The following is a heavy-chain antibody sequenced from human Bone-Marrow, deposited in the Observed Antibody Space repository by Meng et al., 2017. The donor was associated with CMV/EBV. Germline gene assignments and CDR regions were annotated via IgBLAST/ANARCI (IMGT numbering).Heavy chain of an antibody. D-gene: IGHD3-16*01. J-gene: IGHJ4*02. CDR3: ARDLRFGPPRSVAGY. Sequence: GGSLRLSCAASGFTFSSYAMHWVRQAPGKGLEWVAVISYDGSNKYYADSVKGRFTISRDNSKNTLYLQMNSLRAEDTAVYYCARDLRFGPPRSVAGYWGQGTLVTVSS. V-gene: IGHV3-30-3*01. CDR2: ISYDGSNK. CDR1: GFTFSSYA.